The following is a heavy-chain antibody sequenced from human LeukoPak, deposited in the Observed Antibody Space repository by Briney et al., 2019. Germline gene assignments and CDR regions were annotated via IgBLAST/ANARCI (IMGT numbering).Heavy chain of an antibody. CDR1: GGSISSGSYY. CDR3: ARGSNWNGRLPSYYYYMDV. V-gene: IGHV4-61*02. Sequence: PSETLSLTCTVSGGSISSGSYYWSWIRQPAGKGLEWIGRIYTSGSTNYNPSLKSRVTISVDTSKNQFSLKLSSVTAADTAVYYCARGSNWNGRLPSYYYYMDVWGKGTTVTVSS. J-gene: IGHJ6*03. CDR2: IYTSGST. D-gene: IGHD1-1*01.